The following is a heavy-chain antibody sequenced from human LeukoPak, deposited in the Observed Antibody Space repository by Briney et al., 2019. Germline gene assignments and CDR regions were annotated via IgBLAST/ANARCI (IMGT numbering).Heavy chain of an antibody. CDR2: IYYSGST. Sequence: SETLSLTCTVSGGSISSYYWSWIRQPPGKGLEWIGYIYYSGSTNYNPSLKSRVTISVDTSKNQFSLKLSSVTAADTAVYYCARHVNFDSSGYYPIPAGMDVWGQGTTVTVSS. CDR3: ARHVNFDSSGYYPIPAGMDV. D-gene: IGHD3-22*01. J-gene: IGHJ6*02. V-gene: IGHV4-59*08. CDR1: GGSISSYY.